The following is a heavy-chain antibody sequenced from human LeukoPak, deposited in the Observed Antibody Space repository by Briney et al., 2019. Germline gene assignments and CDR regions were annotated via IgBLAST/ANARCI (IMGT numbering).Heavy chain of an antibody. CDR1: GYTFTNYH. Sequence: ASVKVSCKASGYTFTNYHISWVRQAPGQGLEWMGWISAYNGNTNYAQKLQGRVTMTTDTSTSTAYMELRGLRSDDTAVYYCASGYLSGSTYYFDYWGQGTLVTVSS. CDR3: ASGYLSGSTYYFDY. CDR2: ISAYNGNT. J-gene: IGHJ4*02. D-gene: IGHD1-26*01. V-gene: IGHV1-18*01.